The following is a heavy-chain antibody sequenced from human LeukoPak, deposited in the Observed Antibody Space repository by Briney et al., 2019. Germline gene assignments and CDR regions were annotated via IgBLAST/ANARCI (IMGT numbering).Heavy chain of an antibody. D-gene: IGHD5-18*01. CDR2: IIPIFGTA. CDR3: ARVLRVDTARVEEYYFDY. J-gene: IGHJ4*02. Sequence: SVKVSCKASGGTFSSYAISWVRQAPGQGLEWVGGIIPIFGTANYAQKFQGRVTITADESTSTAYMELSSLRSEDTAVYYCARVLRVDTARVEEYYFDYWGQGTLVTVSS. V-gene: IGHV1-69*13. CDR1: GGTFSSYA.